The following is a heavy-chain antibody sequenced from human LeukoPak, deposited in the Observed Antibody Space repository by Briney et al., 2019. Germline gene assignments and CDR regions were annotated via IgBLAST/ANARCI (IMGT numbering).Heavy chain of an antibody. CDR3: ARGFGSTWLEY. J-gene: IGHJ1*01. V-gene: IGHV5-51*01. Sequence: GEALQISCKGSGSSFTSYWIGRVRQMPGKGLEWMGIIYPGDSDTRYSPSFQGQVTISADKSLTTAYLQWSSLKASDTAMYYCARGFGSTWLEYWGQGTLVTVSS. CDR2: IYPGDSDT. CDR1: GSSFTSYW. D-gene: IGHD6-13*01.